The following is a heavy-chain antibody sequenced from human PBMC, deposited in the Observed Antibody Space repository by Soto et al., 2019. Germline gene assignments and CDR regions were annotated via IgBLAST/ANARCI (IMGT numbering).Heavy chain of an antibody. D-gene: IGHD5-12*01. Sequence: ASVKVSCKASGYTFTSYDINWVRQATGQGLEWMGWMNPNSGNTGYAQKFQGRVTMTRNTSISTAYMELSSLRSEDTAVYYCARVVISRKATTKLFDYWGQGTLVTVSS. CDR2: MNPNSGNT. CDR1: GYTFTSYD. J-gene: IGHJ4*02. V-gene: IGHV1-8*01. CDR3: ARVVISRKATTKLFDY.